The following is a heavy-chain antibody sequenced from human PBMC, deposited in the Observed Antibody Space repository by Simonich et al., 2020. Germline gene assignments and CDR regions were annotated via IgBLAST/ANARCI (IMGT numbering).Heavy chain of an antibody. D-gene: IGHD7-27*01. CDR2: INTTSGGT. CDR3: ARGALTGDYYYMDV. V-gene: IGHV1-2*02. J-gene: IGHJ6*03. Sequence: QVQLVQSGAEVKKPGASVKGSCKASGYTFTGYYIHWVRQAPGQGLEWMGWINTTSGGTNYAQKCQGRVTMTRDTSISTAYMELSRLRSDDTAVYYCARGALTGDYYYMDVWGKGTTVTVSS. CDR1: GYTFTGYY.